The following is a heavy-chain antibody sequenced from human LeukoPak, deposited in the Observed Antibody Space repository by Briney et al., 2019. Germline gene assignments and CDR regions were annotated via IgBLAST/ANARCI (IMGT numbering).Heavy chain of an antibody. D-gene: IGHD2-15*01. CDR1: GYTFTGYY. Sequence: ASVKVSCKASGYTFTGYYMHWVRQAPGQGLEWMGWINPNSGGANYAQKFQGRVTMTRNTSISTAYMELSSLRSEDTAVYYCARSPAVRRYCSGGSCPSGYWGQGTLVTVSS. CDR2: INPNSGGA. V-gene: IGHV1-2*02. J-gene: IGHJ4*02. CDR3: ARSPAVRRYCSGGSCPSGY.